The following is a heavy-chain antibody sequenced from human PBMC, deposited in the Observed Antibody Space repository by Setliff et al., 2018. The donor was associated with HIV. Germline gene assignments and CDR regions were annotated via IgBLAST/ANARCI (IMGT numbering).Heavy chain of an antibody. CDR1: GFTFISYG. V-gene: IGHV3-30*02. D-gene: IGHD5-18*01. J-gene: IGHJ3*02. CDR2: IRYDGSYR. CDR3: AKMHTAMDPDTFDI. Sequence: GGSLRLSCAVSGFTFISYGMYWVRQAPGKGLEWVAFIRYDGSYRYYVDSVKGRFTISRDNSKKTMFLQMNSLRVEDTAIYYCAKMHTAMDPDTFDIWGQGTMVTVSS.